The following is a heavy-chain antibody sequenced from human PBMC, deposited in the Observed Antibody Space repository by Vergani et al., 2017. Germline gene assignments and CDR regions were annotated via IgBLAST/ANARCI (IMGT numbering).Heavy chain of an antibody. Sequence: QVQLVQSGAEVKKPGASVKVSCKASGYTFTGYYMHWVRQAPGQGLEWMGWSNPNSGGTNYAQKFQGRVTMTSDTSASTVYMELSSLRSEDTAVYYCASQTRIAVAEDAFDIWGQGTMVTVSS. D-gene: IGHD6-19*01. J-gene: IGHJ3*02. CDR3: ASQTRIAVAEDAFDI. CDR1: GYTFTGYY. V-gene: IGHV1-2*02. CDR2: SNPNSGGT.